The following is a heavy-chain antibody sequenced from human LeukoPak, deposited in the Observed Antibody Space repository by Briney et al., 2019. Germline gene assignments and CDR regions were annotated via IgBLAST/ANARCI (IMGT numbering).Heavy chain of an antibody. D-gene: IGHD3-10*01. V-gene: IGHV4-34*01. Sequence: SETLSLTCAVYGGSFSGYYWSWLRQPPGKGLEWLGEINHSGSTNYNPSLKSRVTISVDTSKNQFSLKLSSVTAADTAVYYCARDNYGSGSLLLDNWFDPWGQGTLVTVSS. CDR3: ARDNYGSGSLLLDNWFDP. J-gene: IGHJ5*02. CDR1: GGSFSGYY. CDR2: INHSGST.